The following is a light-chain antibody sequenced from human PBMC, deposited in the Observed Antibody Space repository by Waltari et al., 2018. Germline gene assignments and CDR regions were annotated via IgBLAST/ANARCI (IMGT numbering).Light chain of an antibody. Sequence: EIVLTQSPGTLSLSPGERATLSCRASQSVSSNSLAWYQQKHGQALRLLMYDASSRATGIPDRFSGSGSGTDFTLTISRLEPEDFAVYYCQQYDYLITFGQGTRLEIK. CDR1: QSVSSNS. CDR3: QQYDYLIT. J-gene: IGKJ5*01. CDR2: DAS. V-gene: IGKV3-20*01.